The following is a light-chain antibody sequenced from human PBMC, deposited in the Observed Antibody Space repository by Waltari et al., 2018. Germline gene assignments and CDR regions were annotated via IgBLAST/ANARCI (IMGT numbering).Light chain of an antibody. Sequence: QSALTQPASVSGSPGQSITISCTGTSSDVGTYNRVSWYQQYPGKAPKVMIYDENRRPSGVSDRFSGSKSGNTASLTISGVQAEDEADYYCCSYAGSYTWVFGGGTKLTVL. J-gene: IGLJ3*02. CDR3: CSYAGSYTWV. CDR2: DEN. CDR1: SSDVGTYNR. V-gene: IGLV2-23*01.